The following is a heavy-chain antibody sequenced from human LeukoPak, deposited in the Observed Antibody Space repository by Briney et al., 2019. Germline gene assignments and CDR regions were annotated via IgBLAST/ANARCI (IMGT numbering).Heavy chain of an antibody. CDR1: GFTFTNYA. D-gene: IGHD3-9*01. CDR3: KQRTAYEILTGYYVPDY. CDR2: ITGSDGSS. J-gene: IGHJ4*02. Sequence: GTSLRLSCVASGFTFTNYAMSWVRQAPGKGLEWVSAITGSDGSSYYADSVKGRFTISRDNSKNTLYLQVNSLRAEDTAVFFFKQRTAYEILTGYYVPDYWGQGTLVTVSS. V-gene: IGHV3-23*01.